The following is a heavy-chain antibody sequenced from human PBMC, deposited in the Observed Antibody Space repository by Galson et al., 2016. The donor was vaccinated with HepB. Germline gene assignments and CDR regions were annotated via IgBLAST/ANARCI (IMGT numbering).Heavy chain of an antibody. CDR1: GLTFTNAW. J-gene: IGHJ4*02. Sequence: SLRLSCAASGLTFTNAWMTWVRQAPGKGLEWVGRIKGEADGGTTDYAAPVKGRFYISRDDPTHTLFLHMNSLRVEDRAVYYCATVKLTTWYSFDSWGQGTLVTVSS. D-gene: IGHD2-2*01. CDR2: IKGEADGGTT. CDR3: ATVKLTTWYSFDS. V-gene: IGHV3-15*01.